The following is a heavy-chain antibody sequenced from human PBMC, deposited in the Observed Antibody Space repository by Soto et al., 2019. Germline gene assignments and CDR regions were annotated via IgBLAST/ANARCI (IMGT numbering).Heavy chain of an antibody. D-gene: IGHD5-18*01. CDR1: GGSISSYY. V-gene: IGHV4-59*01. CDR2: IYYSGST. J-gene: IGHJ4*02. Sequence: PSEILSLTCTVSGGSISSYYWSWIRQPPGKGLEWIGYIYYSGSTNYNPSLKSRVTISVDTSKNQFSLKLSSVTAADTAVYYCARDRRFDTAMVMWNYFDYWGQGTLVTVSS. CDR3: ARDRRFDTAMVMWNYFDY.